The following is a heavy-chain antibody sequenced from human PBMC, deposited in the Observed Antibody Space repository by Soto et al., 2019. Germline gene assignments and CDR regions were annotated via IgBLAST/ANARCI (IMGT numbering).Heavy chain of an antibody. V-gene: IGHV4-61*01. CDR1: GGSVSSGSYY. CDR3: ARVFRAAAVNWFDP. CDR2: IYYSGST. J-gene: IGHJ5*02. D-gene: IGHD6-13*01. Sequence: SETLSLTCTVSGGSVSSGSYYWSWIRQPPGKGLEWIGYIYYSGSTNYNPSLKSRVTISVDTSKNQFSLKLSSVTAADTAVYYCARVFRAAAVNWFDPWGQGTLVTVSS.